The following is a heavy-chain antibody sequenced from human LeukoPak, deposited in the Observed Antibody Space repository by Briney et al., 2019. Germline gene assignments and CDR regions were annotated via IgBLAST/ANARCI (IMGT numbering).Heavy chain of an antibody. CDR3: ARGGEDIVVVVAATMNY. CDR2: IYYSGST. J-gene: IGHJ4*02. CDR1: GGSISSYY. D-gene: IGHD2-15*01. Sequence: SETLSLTCTVSGGSISSYYWSWIRQPPGKGLEWIGYIYYSGSTNYNPSLKSRVTISVDTSKNQFSLKLSSVTAADTAVYYCARGGEDIVVVVAATMNYWGQGTLVTVSS. V-gene: IGHV4-59*01.